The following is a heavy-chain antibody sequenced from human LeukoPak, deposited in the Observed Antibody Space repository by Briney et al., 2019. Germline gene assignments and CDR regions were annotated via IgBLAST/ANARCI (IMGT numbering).Heavy chain of an antibody. V-gene: IGHV3-49*04. CDR2: IRSKAYGGTT. CDR3: TLFQGYIDY. J-gene: IGHJ4*02. CDR1: GFTFGDYA. Sequence: LSGGSLRLSCTASGFTFGDYAMSWVRQAPGKGLEWVGFIRSKAYGGTTEYAASVKGRFTISRDDSKSIAYLQMNSLKTEDTAVYYCTLFQGYIDYWGQGTLVTVSS.